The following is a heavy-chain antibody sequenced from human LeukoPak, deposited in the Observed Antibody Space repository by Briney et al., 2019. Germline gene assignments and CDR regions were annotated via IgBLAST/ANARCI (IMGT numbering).Heavy chain of an antibody. CDR1: GGSISSSY. D-gene: IGHD6-19*01. CDR3: ATWGIAVAGTFDY. V-gene: IGHV4-59*08. Sequence: SETLSLTCTVSGGSISSSYWSWIRQPPGKGLEWIGYIYYSGSTNYNPSFKSRVAISVDTSKNQFSLKLSSVTAADTAVYYCATWGIAVAGTFDYWGQGTLVSVST. J-gene: IGHJ4*02. CDR2: IYYSGST.